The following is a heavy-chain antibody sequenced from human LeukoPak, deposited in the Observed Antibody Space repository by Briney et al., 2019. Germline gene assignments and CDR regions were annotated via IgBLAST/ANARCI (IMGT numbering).Heavy chain of an antibody. V-gene: IGHV1-69*16. CDR1: VGTFSSYS. Sequence: SVKVSCKASVGTFSSYSISWVRQAPGQGLEWTGGIIPILCTANYAQKFQGRVTITTDESTRTAYMELSSLRSEDTAVYYCARDHYHPGRELPGGHADWGQGTLVTVSS. CDR2: IIPILCTA. D-gene: IGHD1-26*01. J-gene: IGHJ4*02. CDR3: ARDHYHPGRELPGGHAD.